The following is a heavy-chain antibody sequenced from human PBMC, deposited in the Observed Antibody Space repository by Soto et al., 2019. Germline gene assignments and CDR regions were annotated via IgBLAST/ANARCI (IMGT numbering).Heavy chain of an antibody. D-gene: IGHD4-4*01. CDR1: GFTLSSYA. Sequence: PGGSLRLSCAASGFTLSSYAMSWVRQAPGKGLEWVSAISGSGGSTYYADSVKGRFTISRDNSKNTLYLQMNSLRAEDTAVYYCAKDPSESNYVNSYYYYGMDVWGQGTTVTVSS. CDR3: AKDPSESNYVNSYYYYGMDV. J-gene: IGHJ6*02. V-gene: IGHV3-23*01. CDR2: ISGSGGST.